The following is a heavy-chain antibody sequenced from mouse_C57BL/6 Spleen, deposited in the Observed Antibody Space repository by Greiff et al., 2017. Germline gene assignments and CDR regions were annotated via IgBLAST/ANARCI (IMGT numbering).Heavy chain of an antibody. Sequence: EVMLVESGEGLVKPGGSLKLSCAASGFTFSDYGMHWVRQAPEKGLEWVAYISSGSSTIYYADTVKGRFTISRDNAKNTLFLQMTSLRSEDTAMYYCARERRYAMDYWGQGTSVTVSS. CDR1: GFTFSDYG. J-gene: IGHJ4*01. CDR2: ISSGSSTI. CDR3: ARERRYAMDY. V-gene: IGHV5-17*01.